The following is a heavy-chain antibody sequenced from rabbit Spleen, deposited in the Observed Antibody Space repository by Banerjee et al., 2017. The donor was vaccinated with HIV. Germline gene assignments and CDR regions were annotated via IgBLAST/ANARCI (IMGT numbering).Heavy chain of an antibody. Sequence: QSLEESGGDLVKPGASLTLTCTASGFSFSSSDYMCWVRQAPGKGLEWISCIAGSSGNTYSAIWAKGRFTISKTSSTTVTLQMTSLTAADTATYFCARDTGSSFSSYGMDLWGQGTLVTVS. CDR2: IAGSSGNT. CDR3: ARDTGSSFSSYGMDL. CDR1: GFSFSSSDY. D-gene: IGHD8-1*01. V-gene: IGHV1S40*01. J-gene: IGHJ6*01.